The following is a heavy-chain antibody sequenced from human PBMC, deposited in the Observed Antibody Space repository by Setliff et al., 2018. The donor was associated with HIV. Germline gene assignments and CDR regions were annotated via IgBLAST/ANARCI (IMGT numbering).Heavy chain of an antibody. CDR3: ARRGGNSWHFDS. Sequence: SETLSLTCTVSGDSISNYYWSWIRQPPGRGLEWIGHIYYSGSTDYNPSLTSRVIISVDPSKNQFTLMLNSVTAADTAVYYCARRGGNSWHFDSWGQGSLVTVSS. CDR2: IYYSGST. CDR1: GDSISNYY. D-gene: IGHD6-13*01. V-gene: IGHV4-59*12. J-gene: IGHJ4*02.